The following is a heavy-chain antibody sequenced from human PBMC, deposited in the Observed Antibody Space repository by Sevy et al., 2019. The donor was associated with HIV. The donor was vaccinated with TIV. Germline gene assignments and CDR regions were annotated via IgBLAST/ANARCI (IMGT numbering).Heavy chain of an antibody. CDR2: ISGSGGST. V-gene: IGHV3-23*01. D-gene: IGHD6-6*01. CDR3: AKDKYSSSSGRGAFDI. Sequence: GGSLRLSCAASGFTFSSYAMSWVRQAPGKGLEWVSAISGSGGSTYYADSVKGRFTISRDNSKNTLYLQMNSLRAEDTAVHYCAKDKYSSSSGRGAFDIWGQGTMVTVSS. J-gene: IGHJ3*02. CDR1: GFTFSSYA.